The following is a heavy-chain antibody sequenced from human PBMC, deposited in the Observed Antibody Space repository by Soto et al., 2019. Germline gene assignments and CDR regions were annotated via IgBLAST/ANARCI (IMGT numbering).Heavy chain of an antibody. CDR3: ASGGYSGYDMNY. D-gene: IGHD5-12*01. Sequence: KPSETLSLTCTVSGGSISSYYWSWIRQPPGKGLEWIGYIYYSGSTNYNPSLKSRVTISVDTSKNQFSLKLSSVTAADTAVYYCASGGYSGYDMNYWGQGTLVTVSS. CDR1: GGSISSYY. V-gene: IGHV4-59*01. J-gene: IGHJ4*02. CDR2: IYYSGST.